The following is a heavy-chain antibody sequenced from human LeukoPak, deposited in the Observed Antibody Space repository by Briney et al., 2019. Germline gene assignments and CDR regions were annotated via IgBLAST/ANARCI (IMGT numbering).Heavy chain of an antibody. Sequence: GGSLRLSCAASGFTFNTYWMTWVRQAPGKGREWVGHIKDDASANFYVVSVKGLFTISRHSAKNSLYLQMNHLRVEDTAVYYCARDNPGYGAYYKWGQGTRVTVSS. V-gene: IGHV3-7*01. D-gene: IGHD3-10*01. CDR3: ARDNPGYGAYYK. CDR1: GFTFNTYW. CDR2: IKDDASAN. J-gene: IGHJ4*02.